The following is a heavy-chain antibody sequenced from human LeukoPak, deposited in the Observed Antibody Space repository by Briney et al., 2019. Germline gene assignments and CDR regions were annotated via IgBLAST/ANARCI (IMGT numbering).Heavy chain of an antibody. Sequence: SETLSLTCTVSGGSISSGSWYWSWIRQPAGKGLEWIGRIYTSGSSNYNPSLKSRVTISVDTSKNQFSLKLRSVTAADTAVYYCARDFYSSGWATYYFDYWGQGTLVTVSS. D-gene: IGHD6-19*01. V-gene: IGHV4-61*02. CDR3: ARDFYSSGWATYYFDY. CDR2: IYTSGSS. J-gene: IGHJ4*02. CDR1: GGSISSGSWY.